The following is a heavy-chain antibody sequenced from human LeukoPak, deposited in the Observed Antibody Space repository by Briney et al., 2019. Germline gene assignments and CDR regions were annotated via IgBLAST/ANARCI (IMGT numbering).Heavy chain of an antibody. J-gene: IGHJ6*02. Sequence: GGSLRPSGAASGSTFSSSWLGWVGKAPGKALEWWANIKQDSREQYYVDSVKGRFTISRDNDKNSLYLQMNSLRAEDTAVYYCARVDGDFWSGYYTHYYGMDVWGQGTTVTVSS. CDR2: IKQDSREQ. V-gene: IGHV3-7*01. CDR1: GSTFSSSW. CDR3: ARVDGDFWSGYYTHYYGMDV. D-gene: IGHD3-3*01.